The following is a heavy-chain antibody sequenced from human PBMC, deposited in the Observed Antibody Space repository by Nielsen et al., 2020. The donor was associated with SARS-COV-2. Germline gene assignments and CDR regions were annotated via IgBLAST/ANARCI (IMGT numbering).Heavy chain of an antibody. Sequence: SETLSLTCTVSGGSISSSSYYWGWIRRPPGKGLEWIGSIYYSGSTYYNPSLKSRVTISVDTSKNQFSLKLSSVTAADTAVYYCASLKTRYSSYMDVWGKWTTVTVPS. CDR2: IYYSGST. CDR1: GGSISSSSYY. D-gene: IGHD6-13*01. J-gene: IGHJ6*03. CDR3: ASLKTRYSSYMDV. V-gene: IGHV4-39*01.